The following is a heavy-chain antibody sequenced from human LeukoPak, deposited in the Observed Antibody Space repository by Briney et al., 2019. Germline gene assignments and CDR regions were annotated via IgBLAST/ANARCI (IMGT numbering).Heavy chain of an antibody. CDR3: ARDNLRGRTVGY. V-gene: IGHV3-21*01. Sequence: PGGSLRLSCAASGFTFSSYAMSWVRQAPGKGLEWVSSISSSSSYIYYADSVKGRFTISRDNAKNSLYLQMNSLRAEDTAVYYCARDNLRGRTVGYWGQGTLVTVSS. J-gene: IGHJ4*02. CDR1: GFTFSSYA. CDR2: ISSSSSYI. D-gene: IGHD3-10*01.